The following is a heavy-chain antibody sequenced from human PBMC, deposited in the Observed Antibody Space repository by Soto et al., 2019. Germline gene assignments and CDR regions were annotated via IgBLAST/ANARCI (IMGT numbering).Heavy chain of an antibody. J-gene: IGHJ3*02. CDR1: GGTFNSYT. D-gene: IGHD6-13*01. CDR2: IVPIFDIA. V-gene: IGHV1-69*02. CDR3: ARGAFGGQQQLVRDVFDI. Sequence: QVQLVQSGAEVKKPGASVKVSCKASGGTFNSYTISWVRQSPGQGREWMGRIVPIFDIAKYAQKFQGRVTITADKSTSTAYMELSSLRSEDTAVYYCARGAFGGQQQLVRDVFDILGQGTMVTVSS.